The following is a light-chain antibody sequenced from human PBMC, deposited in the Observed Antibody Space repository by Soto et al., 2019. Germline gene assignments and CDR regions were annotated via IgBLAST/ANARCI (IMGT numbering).Light chain of an antibody. CDR3: QQYNSYPWT. J-gene: IGKJ1*01. CDR2: HAY. Sequence: DIQLNQSPSTLSASVGDRVTLTCRASQSISSWLAWYQQKPGKAPKLLIYHAYSLESGVPSRFSGSESGTEFTLTINSLQPDDFATYYCQQYNSYPWTFGQGTKVDI. CDR1: QSISSW. V-gene: IGKV1-5*01.